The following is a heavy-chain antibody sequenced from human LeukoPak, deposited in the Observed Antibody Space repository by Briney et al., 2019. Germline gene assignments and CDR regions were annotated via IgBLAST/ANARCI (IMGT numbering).Heavy chain of an antibody. CDR3: ASYSSSWNRAEYFQH. CDR2: IYYSGST. D-gene: IGHD6-13*01. V-gene: IGHV4-39*01. CDR1: GVSISSSSYY. J-gene: IGHJ1*01. Sequence: SETLSLTCTVSGVSISSSSYYWGWIRQPPGKGLEWIGSIYYSGSTYYNPSLKSRVTISVDTSKNQFSLKLSSVTAADTAVYYCASYSSSWNRAEYFQHWGQGTLVTVSS.